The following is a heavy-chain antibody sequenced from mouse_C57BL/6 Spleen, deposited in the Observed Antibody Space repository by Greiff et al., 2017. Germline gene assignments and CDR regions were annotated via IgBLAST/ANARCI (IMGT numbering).Heavy chain of an antibody. CDR3: ERALYYGYDEGFAY. D-gene: IGHD2-2*01. CDR2: IYPNSGST. CDR1: GYTFTSYC. J-gene: IGHJ3*01. Sequence: VQLQQPGAELVKPGASVKLSCKASGYTFTSYCMHWVKQRPGQGLEWIGMIYPNSGSTNYNEKFKSKATLTVDKSSSTAYMQLSSLTSEEAEVYYGERALYYGYDEGFAYWGQGTLVTVSA. V-gene: IGHV1-64*01.